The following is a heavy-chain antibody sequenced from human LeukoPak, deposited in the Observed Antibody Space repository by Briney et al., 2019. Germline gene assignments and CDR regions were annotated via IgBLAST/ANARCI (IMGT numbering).Heavy chain of an antibody. D-gene: IGHD6-19*01. CDR2: IYYSGST. V-gene: IGHV4-30-4*08. CDR3: AGWGYSSGWQLYYYYMDV. CDR1: GGSISSGDYY. J-gene: IGHJ6*03. Sequence: SETLSLTCTVSGGSISSGDYYWSWIRQSPGKGLEWIGYIYYSGSTYYNPSLKSRVTISVDTSKNQFSLKLSSVTAADTAVYYCAGWGYSSGWQLYYYYMDVWGKGTTVTVSS.